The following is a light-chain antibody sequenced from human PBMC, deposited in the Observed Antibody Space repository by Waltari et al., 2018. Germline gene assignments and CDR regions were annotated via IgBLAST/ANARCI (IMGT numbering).Light chain of an antibody. V-gene: IGKV3-11*01. J-gene: IGKJ1*01. CDR3: QQRSLWPRT. CDR1: QDISTD. CDR2: VVF. Sequence: EIVLTQSPATLSLSPGDTGTLSCRASQDISTDLSWYQHRPGQAPRLLMYVVFNRATGIPPRFSGSGSGTDFTLTISGLEPEDLAVYFCQQRSLWPRTFGPGTKVEI.